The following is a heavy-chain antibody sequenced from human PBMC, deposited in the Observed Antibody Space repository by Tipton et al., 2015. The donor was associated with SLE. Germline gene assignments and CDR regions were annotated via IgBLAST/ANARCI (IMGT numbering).Heavy chain of an antibody. CDR2: FHQSGNYY. Sequence: TLSLTCAVSGYSVSSGYYWGWIRQSPGKGLGWIGSFHQSGNYYYYNPSLKSRVTISEDTSKNEFSLKLSSVTAADTAVYYCARDNYYDQAFQHWGRGTLVSVSS. V-gene: IGHV4-38-2*02. CDR1: GYSVSSGYY. CDR3: ARDNYYDQAFQH. J-gene: IGHJ1*01. D-gene: IGHD3-22*01.